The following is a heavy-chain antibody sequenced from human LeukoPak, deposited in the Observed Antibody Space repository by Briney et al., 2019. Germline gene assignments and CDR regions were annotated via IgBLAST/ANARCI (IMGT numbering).Heavy chain of an antibody. J-gene: IGHJ4*02. Sequence: PSETLSLTCTVSGGSFSRVGYFWSWIRQPAGKGLEWIGRIYTNGDTNYNPSLNSRVTMSVDTSTNQFSLKLSSVTAADTAVYYCARERRDDYVSFDYWGQGTLVSVSS. D-gene: IGHD4-17*01. CDR2: IYTNGDT. V-gene: IGHV4-61*02. CDR3: ARERRDDYVSFDY. CDR1: GGSFSRVGYF.